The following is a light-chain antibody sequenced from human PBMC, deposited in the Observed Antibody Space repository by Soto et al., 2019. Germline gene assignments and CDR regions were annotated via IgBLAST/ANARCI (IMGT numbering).Light chain of an antibody. CDR1: SSDVGSYNL. Sequence: QSVLTQPASVSGSPGQSITISCTGTSSDVGSYNLVSWYQQHPGKAPKLMIYEVSKRPSGVSNRVSGSKSGNTASLTISGLQAEDEADYYCCSYAGSSTRDVVFGGGTKLTVL. CDR2: EVS. CDR3: CSYAGSSTRDVV. J-gene: IGLJ2*01. V-gene: IGLV2-23*02.